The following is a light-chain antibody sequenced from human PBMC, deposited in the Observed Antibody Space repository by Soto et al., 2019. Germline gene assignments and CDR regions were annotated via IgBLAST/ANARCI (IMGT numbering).Light chain of an antibody. CDR2: TAS. Sequence: DIQMTQSPSTLSASVGDSVTITCRASQSISTWLAWYQQKPGRAPTLLIYTASALDNGVPSRFGGSGSGTDFTLTISSLQPDDFATYYCQQYGSYPYTFGQGTKLEI. CDR3: QQYGSYPYT. J-gene: IGKJ2*01. CDR1: QSISTW. V-gene: IGKV1-5*03.